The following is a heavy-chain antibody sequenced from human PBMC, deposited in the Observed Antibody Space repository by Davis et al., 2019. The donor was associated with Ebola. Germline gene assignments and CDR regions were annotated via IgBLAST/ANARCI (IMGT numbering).Heavy chain of an antibody. CDR3: ARNPGKSYWNNGWFDP. CDR1: GYTFTSYD. V-gene: IGHV1-8*03. CDR2: MNPNSGNT. Sequence: ASVKVSCKASGYTFTSYDINWVRQATGQGLEWMGWMNPNSGNTGYAQKFQGRVTITMNTSIRTAYMELSSLRSEDTALYYCARNPGKSYWNNGWFDPWGQGTLVTVSS. D-gene: IGHD1/OR15-1a*01. J-gene: IGHJ5*02.